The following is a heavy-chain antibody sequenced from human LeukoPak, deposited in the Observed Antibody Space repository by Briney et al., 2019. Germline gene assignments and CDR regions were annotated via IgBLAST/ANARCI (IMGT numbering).Heavy chain of an antibody. Sequence: GGSLRLSCAASGFTFSSYAMSWVRQAPGKGLEWVSTLSGSGGHTYYADSVKGRVTISRDNSKHTLYLQMNSLRAEDTAVYHCAKGSYYYDSADYFDYWGQGTLVTVSS. J-gene: IGHJ4*02. CDR1: GFTFSSYA. CDR2: LSGSGGHT. CDR3: AKGSYYYDSADYFDY. D-gene: IGHD3-22*01. V-gene: IGHV3-23*01.